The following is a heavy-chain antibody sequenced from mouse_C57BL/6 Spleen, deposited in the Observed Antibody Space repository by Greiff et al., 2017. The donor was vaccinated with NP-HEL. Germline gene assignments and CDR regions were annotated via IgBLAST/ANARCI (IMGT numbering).Heavy chain of an antibody. V-gene: IGHV5-15*01. CDR3: ARRGSSFYAMDY. CDR1: GFTFSDYG. CDR2: ISNLAYSI. Sequence: EVKVVESGGGLVQPGGSLKLSCAASGFTFSDYGMAWVRQAPRKGPEWVAFISNLAYSIYYADTVTGRFTISRENAKNTLYLEMSSLRSEDTAMYYCARRGSSFYAMDYWGQGTSVTVSS. D-gene: IGHD1-1*01. J-gene: IGHJ4*01.